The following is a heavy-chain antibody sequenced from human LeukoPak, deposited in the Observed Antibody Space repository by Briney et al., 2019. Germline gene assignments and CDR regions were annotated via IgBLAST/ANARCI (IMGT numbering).Heavy chain of an antibody. V-gene: IGHV1-2*02. D-gene: IGHD6-19*01. CDR2: INPNSGGT. J-gene: IGHJ5*02. Sequence: ASVKVSCKASGYTFTSYYMHWVRQAPGQGLEWMGWINPNSGGTNYAQKFQGRVTMTRDTSISTAYMELSRLRSDDTAVYYCARAGIAVAGPNWFDPWGQGTLVTVSS. CDR3: ARAGIAVAGPNWFDP. CDR1: GYTFTSYY.